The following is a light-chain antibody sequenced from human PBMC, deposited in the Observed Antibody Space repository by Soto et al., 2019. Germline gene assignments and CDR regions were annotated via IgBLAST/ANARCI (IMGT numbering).Light chain of an antibody. CDR3: QQYGSSRGLT. Sequence: EIVVTQSPGTLSLSPGERATPSCRASQSVSRSYFAWYQQKPGQAPRLLLYGASSRATGIPDRFSGSGSGTDFTLTISRLEPEDFAVYYCQQYGSSRGLTFGGGTKVDI. V-gene: IGKV3-20*01. CDR2: GAS. J-gene: IGKJ4*01. CDR1: QSVSRSY.